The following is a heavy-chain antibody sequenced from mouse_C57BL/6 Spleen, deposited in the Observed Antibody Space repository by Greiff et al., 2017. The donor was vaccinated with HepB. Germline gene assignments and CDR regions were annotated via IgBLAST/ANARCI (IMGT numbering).Heavy chain of an antibody. CDR1: GYAFSSSW. V-gene: IGHV1-82*01. CDR3: AGGSGTSWFAY. J-gene: IGHJ3*01. D-gene: IGHD4-1*01. CDR2: IYPGDGDT. Sequence: VQRVESGPELVKPGASVKISCKASGYAFSSSWMNWVKQRPGKGLEWIGRIYPGDGDTNYNGKFKGKATLTADKSSSTAYMQLSSLTSEDSAVYFCAGGSGTSWFAYWGQGTLVTVSA.